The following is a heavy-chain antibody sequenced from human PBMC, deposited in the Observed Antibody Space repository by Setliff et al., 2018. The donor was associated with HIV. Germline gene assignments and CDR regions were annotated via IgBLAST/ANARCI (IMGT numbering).Heavy chain of an antibody. CDR1: GGSISSRSYY. V-gene: IGHV4-61*09. CDR2: IHTSGDT. CDR3: ARRESYYDILTGPAFDAFDI. J-gene: IGHJ3*02. D-gene: IGHD3-9*01. Sequence: SETLSLTCSVSGGSISSRSYYWSWIRQPAGKGLEWIGHIHTSGDTDYSPSLNSRVTISIDTSKKQFSLKLSSVTAADTAMYYCARRESYYDILTGPAFDAFDIWGQGTMVIVSS.